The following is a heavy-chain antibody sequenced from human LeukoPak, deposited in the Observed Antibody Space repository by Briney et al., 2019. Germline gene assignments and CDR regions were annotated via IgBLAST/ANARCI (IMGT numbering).Heavy chain of an antibody. CDR1: GESSFSNYY. V-gene: IGHV4-34*01. D-gene: IGHD3-22*01. Sequence: SETLSLTCAVYGESSFSNYYWSWIRQTPGGALEWIGEINHSGYTNYNPSPKSRVTLSIDTSKNQFSLRLNSVTAADTAVYYCSRQVVGNDYWGQGTLVTVSS. CDR3: SRQVVGNDY. CDR2: INHSGYT. J-gene: IGHJ4*02.